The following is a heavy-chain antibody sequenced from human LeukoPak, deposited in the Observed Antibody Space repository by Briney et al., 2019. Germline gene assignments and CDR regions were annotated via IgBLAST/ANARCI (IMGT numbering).Heavy chain of an antibody. CDR3: ARDRYYDFWSGYLLDH. CDR2: IKQGGSEK. V-gene: IGHV3-7*01. D-gene: IGHD3-3*01. Sequence: GGSLRLSCAASGFTFSSYWMSWVRQAPGKGLEWVANIKQGGSEKYYVDSVKGRFTISRDNAKNSLYLQMNSLRAEDTAVYYCARDRYYDFWSGYLLDHWGQGTLVTVSS. CDR1: GFTFSSYW. J-gene: IGHJ4*02.